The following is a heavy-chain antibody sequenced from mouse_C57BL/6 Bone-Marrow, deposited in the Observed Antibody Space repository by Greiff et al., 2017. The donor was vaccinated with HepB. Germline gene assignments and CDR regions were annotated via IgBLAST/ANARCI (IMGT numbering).Heavy chain of an antibody. D-gene: IGHD1-1*01. CDR3: ARGGTTVY. CDR2: IYPGDGDT. V-gene: IGHV1-82*01. CDR1: GYAFSSSW. Sequence: VQLKESGPELVKPGASVKISCKASGYAFSSSWMNWVKQRPGKGLEWIGRIYPGDGDTNYNGKFKGKATLTADKSSSTAYMQLSSLTSEDSAVYFCARGGTTVYWGQGTTLTVSS. J-gene: IGHJ2*01.